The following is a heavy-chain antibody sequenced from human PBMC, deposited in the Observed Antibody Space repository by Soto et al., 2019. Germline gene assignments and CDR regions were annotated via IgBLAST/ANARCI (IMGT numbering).Heavy chain of an antibody. D-gene: IGHD3-3*01. CDR2: IYYSGST. Sequence: SETLSLTCTVSGGSISSGDYYWSWIRQPPGKGLEWIGYIYYSGSTYYNPSLKSRVTISVDTSKNQFSLKLSSVTAADTAVYYCARESTIFGVVIDYWGQGTLVTVSS. J-gene: IGHJ4*02. CDR1: GGSISSGDYY. CDR3: ARESTIFGVVIDY. V-gene: IGHV4-30-4*01.